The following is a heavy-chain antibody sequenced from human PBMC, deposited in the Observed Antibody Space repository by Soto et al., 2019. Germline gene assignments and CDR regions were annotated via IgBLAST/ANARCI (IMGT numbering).Heavy chain of an antibody. CDR3: AKSVVPSLSGWSDY. CDR1: ACNFACSA. CDR2: ISYDGSNK. J-gene: IGHJ4*02. Sequence: LFYYASACNFACSAVGRVRQVPGKGLEWVAVISYDGSNKYYADSVKGRFTISRDNCKNTLYLQMNSLRAEDTAVYYCAKSVVPSLSGWSDYWGQGNLVTGSS. V-gene: IGHV3-30*18. D-gene: IGHD6-19*01.